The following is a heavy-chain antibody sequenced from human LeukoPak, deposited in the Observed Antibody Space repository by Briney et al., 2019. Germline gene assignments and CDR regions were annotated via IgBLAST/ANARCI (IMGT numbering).Heavy chain of an antibody. CDR2: ISGSGSYI. V-gene: IGHV3-21*04. Sequence: GGSLRLSCTASGFTFNTYSLNCARQAPGRGLEWVSFISGSGSYIFYTGSVKGRFTISRDNAKNSVFLQMSSLRAEDTAVYYCARVGSVGGDAFDLWGQGTMVTVS. CDR3: ARVGSVGGDAFDL. CDR1: GFTFNTYS. D-gene: IGHD5/OR15-5a*01. J-gene: IGHJ3*01.